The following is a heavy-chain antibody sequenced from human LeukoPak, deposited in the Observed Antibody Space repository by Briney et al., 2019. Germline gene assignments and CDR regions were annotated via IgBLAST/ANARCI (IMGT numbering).Heavy chain of an antibody. V-gene: IGHV3-23*01. D-gene: IGHD1-26*01. J-gene: IGHJ4*02. Sequence: GGSLRLSCAASGFTFSSYAMSWVRQAPGKGLEWVSAISASGGSTYYVDSVKGRFTISRDKSKNTLYLQMNSLRAEDTAVYYCAKEYTGTFSPFPSYFDYWGQGTLVTVSS. CDR3: AKEYTGTFSPFPSYFDY. CDR1: GFTFSSYA. CDR2: ISASGGST.